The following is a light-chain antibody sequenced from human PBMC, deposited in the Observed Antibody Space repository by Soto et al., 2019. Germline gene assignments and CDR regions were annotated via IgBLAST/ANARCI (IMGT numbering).Light chain of an antibody. V-gene: IGKV3-11*01. CDR1: QSVSSY. CDR2: DAS. J-gene: IGKJ5*01. CDR3: QQRSNWPGT. Sequence: EIVLTQSPATLSLSPGERATLSCRASQSVSSYLAWYQQKPGQAPRLLIYDASNRATGIPARFSGSGSGTDFTLTISSLEPEDFGVYYCQQRSNWPGTFGQGTRLEIK.